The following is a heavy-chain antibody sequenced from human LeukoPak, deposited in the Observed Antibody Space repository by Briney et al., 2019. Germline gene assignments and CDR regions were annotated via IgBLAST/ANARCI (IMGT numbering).Heavy chain of an antibody. J-gene: IGHJ4*02. Sequence: GGSLRLSCAASGFTFSSYGMSWVRQAPGKGLEWVSAISGSGGSTYYADSVKGRFTISRDNAKNSLYLQMNSLRAEDTAVYYCARVRSLRYFDYWGQGTLVTVSS. CDR2: ISGSGGST. CDR3: ARVRSLRYFDY. V-gene: IGHV3-23*01. CDR1: GFTFSSYG.